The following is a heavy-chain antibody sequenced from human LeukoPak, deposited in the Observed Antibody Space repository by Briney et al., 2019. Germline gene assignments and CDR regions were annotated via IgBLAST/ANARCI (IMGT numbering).Heavy chain of an antibody. J-gene: IGHJ6*03. CDR3: AREGQQLVRVYYYYYMDV. V-gene: IGHV1-46*01. Sequence: ASVKVSCKAFGYTFTSNYMHWVRQAPGQGPEWMGVISPSGGPTTYAQKFQGRVTLTRDMSTSTDYLELSSLRSEDTAVYYRAREGQQLVRVYYYYYMDVWGKGTTVTVSS. CDR2: ISPSGGPT. CDR1: GYTFTSNY. D-gene: IGHD6-13*01.